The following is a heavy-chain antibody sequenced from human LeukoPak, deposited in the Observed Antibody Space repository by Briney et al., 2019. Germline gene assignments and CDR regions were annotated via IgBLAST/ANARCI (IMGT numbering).Heavy chain of an antibody. J-gene: IGHJ6*02. CDR1: GYTFTSYG. Sequence: ASVKVSCKASGYTFTSYGINWVRQATGQGLEWMGWMNPNSGNTGYAQKFQGRVTMTRNTSISTAYMELSSLRSEDTAVYYCARGRRMVREVIITFYYYGMDVWGQGTTVTVSS. D-gene: IGHD3-10*01. CDR2: MNPNSGNT. CDR3: ARGRRMVREVIITFYYYGMDV. V-gene: IGHV1-8*01.